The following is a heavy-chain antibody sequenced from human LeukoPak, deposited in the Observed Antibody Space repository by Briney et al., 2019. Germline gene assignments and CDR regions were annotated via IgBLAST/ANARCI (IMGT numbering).Heavy chain of an antibody. CDR1: GFTFTDYF. CDR3: ARDRGWRTSGYYLYHFDY. V-gene: IGHV3-7*01. D-gene: IGHD3-22*01. Sequence: GRSLRLSCVASGFTFTDYFMSWVRQAPGKGLEWVASIKHNGGEKYYVDSVKGRFTISRDNAKNSLYLEMSSLRVEDTAVYYCARDRGWRTSGYYLYHFDYWGQGTLVTFAS. CDR2: IKHNGGEK. J-gene: IGHJ4*02.